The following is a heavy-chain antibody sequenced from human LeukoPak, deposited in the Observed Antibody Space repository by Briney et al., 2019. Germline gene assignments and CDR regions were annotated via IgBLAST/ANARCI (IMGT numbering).Heavy chain of an antibody. V-gene: IGHV3-53*01. CDR2: IYSDGST. CDR1: GFTFTIYW. Sequence: GGSLRLSCAASGFTFTIYWMSWVRQAPGKGLEWVSVIYSDGSTYYADSVKGRFTISRDSSKNTLYLQMNSLRAEDTAVYYCARAPQVSCWGQGALVTVSS. J-gene: IGHJ4*02. CDR3: ARAPQVSC. D-gene: IGHD1-14*01.